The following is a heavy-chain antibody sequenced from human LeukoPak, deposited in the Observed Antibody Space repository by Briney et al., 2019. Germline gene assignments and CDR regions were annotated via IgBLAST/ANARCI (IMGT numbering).Heavy chain of an antibody. CDR1: GFTFSSFG. J-gene: IGHJ4*02. Sequence: GRSLRLSCAASGFTFSSFGMRWVRQAPGKGLEWVGGISYDGSNENYGDSAKGRFTISRDNSKNTLYVQMNSLRAEDTAVYYCARGTSSVYSSGNYWGQGTLVTVSS. CDR3: ARGTSSVYSSGNY. CDR2: ISYDGSNE. V-gene: IGHV3-30*03. D-gene: IGHD6-19*01.